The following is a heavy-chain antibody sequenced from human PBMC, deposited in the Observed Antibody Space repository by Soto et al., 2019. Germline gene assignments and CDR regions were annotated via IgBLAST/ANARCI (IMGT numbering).Heavy chain of an antibody. V-gene: IGHV1-18*01. CDR3: AMVDVYVTPSPQDV. CDR1: GYTFTRYG. CDR2: INTYNGNT. Sequence: QVQLVQSGAEVKNPGASVKVSCKASGYTFTRYGIGWARQAPGQGLEWMGWINTYNGNTNYAQNVQGRATLTTDTSTSTAYMELRSLRSNDAAIYYCAMVDVYVTPSPQDVWGQRTTVSVSS. J-gene: IGHJ6*02. D-gene: IGHD3-16*01.